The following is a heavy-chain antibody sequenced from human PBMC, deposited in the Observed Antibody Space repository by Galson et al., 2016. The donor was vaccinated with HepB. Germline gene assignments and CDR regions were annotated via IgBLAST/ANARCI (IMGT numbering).Heavy chain of an antibody. J-gene: IGHJ6*02. CDR3: ARDPNMVRSQLDV. V-gene: IGHV1-46*01. D-gene: IGHD3-10*01. CDR2: INPIGGST. CDR1: GYTFTSYY. Sequence: SVKVSCKASGYTFTSYYLHWLRQAPGQGLEWMGIINPIGGSTIYAQKFQGRVAMTRDTSTSTVYMELSSLISEDTAVYYCARDPNMVRSQLDVWGQGTTVTVSS.